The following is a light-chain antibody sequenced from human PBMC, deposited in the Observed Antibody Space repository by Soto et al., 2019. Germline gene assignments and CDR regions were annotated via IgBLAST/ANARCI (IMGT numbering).Light chain of an antibody. CDR3: QQSYKTPFT. CDR1: QNISKY. CDR2: AAS. J-gene: IGKJ3*01. V-gene: IGKV1-39*01. Sequence: DIQMTQSPSSLSASVGDRVTITCRASQNISKYLNWYQRKPGKAPKLLIYAASTLQSGVPSRFSVSESGTEFTLTISSLQPEDFGDYICQQSYKTPFTFGPGTKVEIK.